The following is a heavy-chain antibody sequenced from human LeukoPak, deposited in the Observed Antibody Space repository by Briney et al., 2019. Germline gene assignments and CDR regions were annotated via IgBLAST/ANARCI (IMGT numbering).Heavy chain of an antibody. J-gene: IGHJ4*02. CDR3: AKDMRFDWTPYYFDY. D-gene: IGHD3-9*01. CDR1: GFTFSSYA. V-gene: IGHV3-23*01. CDR2: ISGSGGST. Sequence: PGGSLRLSCAASGFTFSSYAMSWVRQAPGKGLEWVSAISGSGGSTYYADSVKGRFTISRDNSKNTLYLQMNSLRAEATAVYYCAKDMRFDWTPYYFDYWGQGTLVTVSS.